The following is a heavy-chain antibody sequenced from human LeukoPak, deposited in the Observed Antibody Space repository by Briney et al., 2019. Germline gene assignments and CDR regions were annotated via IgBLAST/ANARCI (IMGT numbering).Heavy chain of an antibody. CDR2: IGNTGRTI. J-gene: IGHJ4*02. CDR1: GFRLSSYE. D-gene: IGHD1-14*01. Sequence: GGSLRLSCAASGFRLSSYEMNWVRQAPGRGLEWVSYIGNTGRTIYYVDSVKGRFTVSRDNAKNSLYLQMNSLRAEDTAIYYCVRGDRYFFDYWGQGTLVTVSS. V-gene: IGHV3-48*03. CDR3: VRGDRYFFDY.